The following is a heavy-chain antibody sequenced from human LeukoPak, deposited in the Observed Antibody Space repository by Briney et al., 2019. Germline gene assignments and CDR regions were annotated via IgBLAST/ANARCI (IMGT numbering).Heavy chain of an antibody. CDR2: IYSRGLTRGST. CDR3: ARDQEYSGSYYRYFDF. Sequence: PSETLSLTCTVSGGSLSSYYWSWIRQPPGKGLEWIGYIYSRGLTRGSTNYNPSLKSRVTISVDTSKNQFSLKLSSVTAADTAVYYCARDQEYSGSYYRYFDFWGQGALVTVCS. D-gene: IGHD1-26*01. J-gene: IGHJ4*02. V-gene: IGHV4-59*01. CDR1: GGSLSSYY.